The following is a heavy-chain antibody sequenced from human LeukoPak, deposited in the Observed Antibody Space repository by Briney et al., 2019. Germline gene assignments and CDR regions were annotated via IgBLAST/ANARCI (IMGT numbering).Heavy chain of an antibody. CDR2: ISAYNGNT. V-gene: IGHV1-18*01. CDR3: ARDLGSDFWSGYRIDY. J-gene: IGHJ4*02. CDR1: GYTFTSCG. D-gene: IGHD3-3*01. Sequence: ASVKVSCKASGYTFTSCGISWVRQAPGQGLEWMGWISAYNGNTNYAQKLQGRVTMTTDTSTSTAYMELRSLRSDDTAVYYCARDLGSDFWSGYRIDYWGQGTLVTVSS.